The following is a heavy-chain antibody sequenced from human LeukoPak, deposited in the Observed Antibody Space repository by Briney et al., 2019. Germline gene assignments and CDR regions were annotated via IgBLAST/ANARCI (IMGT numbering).Heavy chain of an antibody. D-gene: IGHD6-19*01. Sequence: SVKVSCKASGGTFSSYAISWVRQAPGQGLEWMGRIIPILGIANYAQKFQGRVTITADKSTSTAYMELSSLRSEDTAVYYCARAVAEQEAAFDIWGQGTMVTVSS. CDR3: ARAVAEQEAAFDI. CDR2: IIPILGIA. V-gene: IGHV1-69*04. J-gene: IGHJ3*02. CDR1: GGTFSSYA.